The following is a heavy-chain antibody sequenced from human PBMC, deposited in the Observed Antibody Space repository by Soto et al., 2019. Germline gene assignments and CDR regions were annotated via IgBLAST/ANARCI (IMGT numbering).Heavy chain of an antibody. CDR2: ISSDGSIT. J-gene: IGHJ4*02. CDR3: ARSLKTGTTIQGY. V-gene: IGHV3-74*01. Sequence: EVQLVESGGGLVQPGGSLRLSCAASGFTFSSYWMHWVRQAPGKGLVWVSRISSDGSITNYAGSVKGRFTISRDNAKNTLYLQMTSLRAEDTAVYYCARSLKTGTTIQGYWGQGTLVTVSS. CDR1: GFTFSSYW. D-gene: IGHD1-1*01.